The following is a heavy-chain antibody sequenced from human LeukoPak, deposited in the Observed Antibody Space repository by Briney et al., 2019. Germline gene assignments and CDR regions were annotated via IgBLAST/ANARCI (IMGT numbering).Heavy chain of an antibody. CDR2: IKQDGSEK. Sequence: GGSLRLSCAASGFTFSSDWMRWVRQAPGKGLEWVANIKQDGSEKYYVDSVKGRFTISRDNAKNSLYLQMNSLRAEDTAVYYCARRFPCGSTGGWGQGTLVTVSS. D-gene: IGHD4-17*01. CDR3: ARRFPCGSTGG. J-gene: IGHJ4*02. CDR1: GFTFSSDW. V-gene: IGHV3-7*01.